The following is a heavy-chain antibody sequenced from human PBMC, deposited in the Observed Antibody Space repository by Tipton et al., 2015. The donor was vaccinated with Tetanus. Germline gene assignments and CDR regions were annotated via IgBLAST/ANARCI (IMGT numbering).Heavy chain of an antibody. CDR2: IDPRDSEA. D-gene: IGHD3-3*01. J-gene: IGHJ2*01. V-gene: IGHV5-51*01. Sequence: QLVQSGAEVKKPGESLKISCQGSGYNFSHYSIGWVRQMPGKGLEWVGIIDPRDSEARYGPSFRGQVIISADKSISTTYLQWGSLTASDTAIYYCARRRSAVLSGAYHWYFDLWGRGTLVTVSS. CDR1: GYNFSHYS. CDR3: ARRRSAVLSGAYHWYFDL.